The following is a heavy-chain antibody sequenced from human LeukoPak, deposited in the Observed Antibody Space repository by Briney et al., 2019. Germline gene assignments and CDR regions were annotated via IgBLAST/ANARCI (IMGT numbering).Heavy chain of an antibody. D-gene: IGHD2-2*02. V-gene: IGHV1-18*01. J-gene: IGHJ4*02. CDR3: AREAPGPRGYCSSTSCYTFDY. CDR2: ISAYNGNT. CDR1: GYTFTSYG. Sequence: EASVKVSCKASGYTFTSYGISWVRQAPGQGLEWMGWISAYNGNTNYAQKLQGRVTITADKSTSTAYMELSSLRSEDTAVYYCAREAPGPRGYCSSTSCYTFDYWGQGTLVTVSS.